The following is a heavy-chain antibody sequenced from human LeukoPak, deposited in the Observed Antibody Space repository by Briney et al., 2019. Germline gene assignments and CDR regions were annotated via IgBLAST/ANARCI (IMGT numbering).Heavy chain of an antibody. CDR3: ARGVVLFYYYMDV. D-gene: IGHD2-15*01. CDR1: GGSISSNNYY. CDR2: FYYSGVT. Sequence: PSETLSLTCTVSGGSISSNNYYWGWIRQPPGKGLEWIGSFYYSGVTYYNPSLQSRVTISVDMSKNRLSLEMSSVTAADTAVYYCARGVVLFYYYMDVWGKGTTVTVSS. V-gene: IGHV4-39*01. J-gene: IGHJ6*03.